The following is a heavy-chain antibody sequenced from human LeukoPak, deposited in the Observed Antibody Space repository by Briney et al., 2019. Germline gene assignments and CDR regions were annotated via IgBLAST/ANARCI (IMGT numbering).Heavy chain of an antibody. CDR1: GFTFSSYW. CDR3: ASLETYYYDSSGYEFDP. Sequence: PGGSLRLSCAASGFTFSSYWMHWVRQAPGKGLVWVSRINTDGSSTSYADSVKGRFTISRDNAKNTLYLQMNSLRAEDTAVYYCASLETYYYDSSGYEFDPWGQGTLVTVSS. V-gene: IGHV3-74*01. CDR2: INTDGSST. J-gene: IGHJ5*02. D-gene: IGHD3-22*01.